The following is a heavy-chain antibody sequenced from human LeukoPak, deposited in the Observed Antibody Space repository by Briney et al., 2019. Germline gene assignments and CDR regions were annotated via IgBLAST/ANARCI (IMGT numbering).Heavy chain of an antibody. Sequence: PSETLSLTCTVSGGSISSYYWSWIRQPPGKGLEWIGYIYNSGSTNYNPSLKSRVTISANRSKNQFSLKLSSVTAADTAVYYCTRAQCASCYTDWGHGTLVTVSS. CDR2: IYNSGST. CDR3: TRAQCASCYTD. D-gene: IGHD2-2*02. J-gene: IGHJ4*01. CDR1: GGSISSYY. V-gene: IGHV4-59*01.